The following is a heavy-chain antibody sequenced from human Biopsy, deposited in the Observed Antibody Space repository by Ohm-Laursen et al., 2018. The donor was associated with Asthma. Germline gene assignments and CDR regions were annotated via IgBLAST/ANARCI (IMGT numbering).Heavy chain of an antibody. CDR2: INSVFGTT. Sequence: SSVKVSCKSLGGTFNTYVIGWVRQAPGQGLEWMGGINSVFGTTTYPQKFQDKVTITADDSTSTVYMELSSLRSEDTAVYYCARKAGSCISRTCYSLDFWGQGTLVTISS. CDR3: ARKAGSCISRTCYSLDF. J-gene: IGHJ4*02. D-gene: IGHD2-2*01. V-gene: IGHV1-69*01. CDR1: GGTFNTYV.